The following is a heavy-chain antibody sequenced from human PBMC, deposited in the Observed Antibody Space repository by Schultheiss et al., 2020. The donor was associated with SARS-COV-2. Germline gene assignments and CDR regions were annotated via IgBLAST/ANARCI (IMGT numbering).Heavy chain of an antibody. CDR2: IWYDESNK. V-gene: IGHV3-30*02. Sequence: GGSLRLSCAASGVSFSNYGVNWVRQAPGKGLEWVAAIWYDESNKYYADSVKGRFTISRDNSKNTLYLQMNSLRAEDTAVYYCAKAPLDERTYYGMDVWGQGTTVTVSS. D-gene: IGHD1-1*01. CDR3: AKAPLDERTYYGMDV. CDR1: GVSFSNYG. J-gene: IGHJ6*02.